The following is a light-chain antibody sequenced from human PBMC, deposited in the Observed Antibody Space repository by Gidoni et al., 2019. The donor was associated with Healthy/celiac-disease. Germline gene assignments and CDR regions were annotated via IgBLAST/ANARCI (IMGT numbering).Light chain of an antibody. CDR3: QQSYSTLYT. J-gene: IGKJ2*01. CDR1: QSISSY. Sequence: DLQMTQSPSSLSASVGDRVTITCRASQSISSYLNWYQQKPGKAPKLLIYAASSLQSGVPSRFSGSGSGTDFTLTISSLQPEDFAIYYCQQSYSTLYTFGQGTKLEIK. CDR2: AAS. V-gene: IGKV1-39*01.